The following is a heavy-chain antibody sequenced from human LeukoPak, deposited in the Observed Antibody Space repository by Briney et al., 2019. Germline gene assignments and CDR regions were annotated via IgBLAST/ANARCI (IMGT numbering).Heavy chain of an antibody. CDR2: IYYSGRT. D-gene: IGHD6-19*01. J-gene: IGHJ3*02. CDR3: ARVSAWYYAFDI. V-gene: IGHV4-39*07. CDR1: GVSISSTRYY. Sequence: PSETLSLTCTVSGVSISSTRYYWAWIRQPPGKGLEWIGSIYYSGRTYYNPSLKSRVTTSVDTSKNQFSLKLISVTAADTAVYYCARVSAWYYAFDIWGQGTMVTVSS.